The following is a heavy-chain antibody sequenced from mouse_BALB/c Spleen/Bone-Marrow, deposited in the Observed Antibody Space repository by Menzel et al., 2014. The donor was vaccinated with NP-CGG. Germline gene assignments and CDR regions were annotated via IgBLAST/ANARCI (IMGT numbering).Heavy chain of an antibody. V-gene: IGHV14-3*02. J-gene: IGHJ2*01. CDR3: AVYFYFDY. D-gene: IGHD2-3*01. Sequence: VQLQQSGAELVKPGASVRLSRTASGFNIKDTYMHWVKQRPDQGLEWIGRIDPANGNAKHDPKFQGKAAITADTSSNTSYLQLSSLTSEDTAVYYCAVYFYFDYWCQGTTLTVSP. CDR1: GFNIKDTY. CDR2: IDPANGNA.